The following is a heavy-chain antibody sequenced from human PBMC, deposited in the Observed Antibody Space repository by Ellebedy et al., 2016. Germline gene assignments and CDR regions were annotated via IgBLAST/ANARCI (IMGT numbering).Heavy chain of an antibody. V-gene: IGHV3-11*01. J-gene: IGHJ5*02. CDR3: ARDLRQYSSSWHP. CDR1: GLSISGHF. CDR2: IGSSGSPI. Sequence: GGSLRLSCAASGLSISGHFMSWFRLAPGKGLECVSYIGSSGSPIFYADSVKGRFTISRDNAKNSLSLQMNSLTAEDTAFYYCARDLRQYSSSWHPWGQGSLVTVSS. D-gene: IGHD6-13*01.